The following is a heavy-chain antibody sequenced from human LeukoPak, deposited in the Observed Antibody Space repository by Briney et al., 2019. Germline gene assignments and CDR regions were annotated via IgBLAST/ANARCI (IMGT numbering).Heavy chain of an antibody. CDR2: IYSGGST. V-gene: IGHV3-53*01. D-gene: IGHD7-27*01. CDR1: GFTVSSNY. CDR3: ASLGY. Sequence: GGSLRLSCAASGFTVSSNYMSWVRQAPGKGLEWVSVIYSGGSTYYADSVMGRFTISRDNSKNPLYLQMNSRGAEYTAVYYRASLGYWGQGTLVTVSS. J-gene: IGHJ4*02.